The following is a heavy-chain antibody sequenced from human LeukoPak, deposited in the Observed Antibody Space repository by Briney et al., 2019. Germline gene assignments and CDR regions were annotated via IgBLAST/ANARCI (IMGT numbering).Heavy chain of an antibody. CDR3: ASSNTVVVVVATQFDY. J-gene: IGHJ4*02. Sequence: PSETLSLTCTVSGGSISSSSYYWGWIRQPPGKGLKWIGSIYYTGSTYYNPSLKSRVTISVDTSKNQFSLKLSSVTAADTAVYYCASSNTVVVVVATQFDYWGQGTLVTVSS. D-gene: IGHD2-15*01. CDR1: GGSISSSSYY. CDR2: IYYTGST. V-gene: IGHV4-39*01.